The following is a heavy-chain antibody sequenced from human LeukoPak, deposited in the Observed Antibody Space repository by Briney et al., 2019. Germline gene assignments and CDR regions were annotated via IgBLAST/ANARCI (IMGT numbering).Heavy chain of an antibody. CDR1: GGSFSGYY. V-gene: IGHV4-34*01. CDR2: INHSGST. Sequence: SETLSLTCAVYGGSFSGYYWSWIRQPPGKGLEWIVEINHSGSTNYNPSLKSRVTISVDTSKNQFSLKLSSVTAADTAVYYCASHSSGIAVAGTANDYFDYWGQGTLVTVSS. CDR3: ASHSSGIAVAGTANDYFDY. J-gene: IGHJ4*02. D-gene: IGHD6-19*01.